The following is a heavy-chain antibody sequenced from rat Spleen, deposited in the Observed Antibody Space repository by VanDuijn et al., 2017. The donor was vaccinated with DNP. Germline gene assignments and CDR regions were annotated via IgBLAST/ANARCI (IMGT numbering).Heavy chain of an antibody. CDR3: TTDAAY. V-gene: IGHV5S23*01. CDR1: GFTFSKYG. CDR2: ISTNGGNS. Sequence: EVQLVESGGGLVQPGNSLKLSCAASGFTFSKYGMAWVRQAPTQGLEWVASISTNGGNSYYRDSVKGRFTISRDNAENTLYLQMNSLRSEDTATYYCTTDAAYWGQGTLVTVSS. J-gene: IGHJ3*01.